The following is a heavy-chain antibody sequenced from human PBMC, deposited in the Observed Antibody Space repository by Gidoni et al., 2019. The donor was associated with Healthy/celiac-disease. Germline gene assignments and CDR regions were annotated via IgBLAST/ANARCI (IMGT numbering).Heavy chain of an antibody. CDR2: ISSSSSYI. D-gene: IGHD3-22*01. Sequence: EVQLVESGGGLVKPGGSLRLSCAASGLTFSSSSMNWVRQAPGKGLEWVSSISSSSSYIYYADSVKGRFTISRDNAKNSLYLQMNSLRAEDTAVYYCARAPFPIYDSSGYYYWFDPWGQGTLVTVSS. J-gene: IGHJ5*02. V-gene: IGHV3-21*01. CDR3: ARAPFPIYDSSGYYYWFDP. CDR1: GLTFSSSS.